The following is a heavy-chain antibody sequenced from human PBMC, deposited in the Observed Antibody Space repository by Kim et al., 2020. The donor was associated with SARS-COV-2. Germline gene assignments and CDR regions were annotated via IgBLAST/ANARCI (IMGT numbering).Heavy chain of an antibody. J-gene: IGHJ4*02. V-gene: IGHV4-61*01. D-gene: IGHD5-12*01. Sequence: SQTLSLTCTVSGGSVSSGSYYWSWIRQPPGKGLEWIGYIYYSGSTNYNPSLKSRVTISVDTSKNQFSLKLSSVTAADTAVYYCARFKRRDGYNLDYWGQGTLVTVSS. CDR2: IYYSGST. CDR1: GGSVSSGSYY. CDR3: ARFKRRDGYNLDY.